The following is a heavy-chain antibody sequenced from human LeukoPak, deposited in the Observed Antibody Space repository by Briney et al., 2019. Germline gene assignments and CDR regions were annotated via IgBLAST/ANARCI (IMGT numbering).Heavy chain of an antibody. CDR2: ISYDGSNK. Sequence: GGSLRLSCAASGFTFSAYGMHWVRQAPGKGLEWVAVISYDGSNKYYADSVKGRFTISRDNSKNTLYLQMNSLRAEDTAVYYCARGAAVDIVATIQGTWGQGTLVTVSS. CDR1: GFTFSAYG. V-gene: IGHV3-30*03. D-gene: IGHD5-12*01. J-gene: IGHJ5*02. CDR3: ARGAAVDIVATIQGT.